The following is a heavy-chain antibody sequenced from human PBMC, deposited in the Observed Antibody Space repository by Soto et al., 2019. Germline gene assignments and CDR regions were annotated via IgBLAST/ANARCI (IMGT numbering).Heavy chain of an antibody. Sequence: ASVKVSCKTSGYTFTSYGINWVRQAPGQGLEWVGWISAYNGDTNYAQKFQGRVTMTTDTSTTTAYMDLRSLRSDDTAVYYCSRSMPYSIGWEPSDYWGQGALVTVYS. CDR1: GYTFTSYG. CDR3: SRSMPYSIGWEPSDY. V-gene: IGHV1-18*01. CDR2: ISAYNGDT. J-gene: IGHJ4*02. D-gene: IGHD6-19*01.